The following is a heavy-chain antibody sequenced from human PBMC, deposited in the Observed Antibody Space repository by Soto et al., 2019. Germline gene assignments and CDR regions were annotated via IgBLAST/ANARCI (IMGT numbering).Heavy chain of an antibody. CDR2: ISYDGNNK. D-gene: IGHD3-22*01. CDR3: ARLMYSFDSNGFSIDY. CDR1: GFTFSNHG. V-gene: IGHV3-30*03. J-gene: IGHJ4*02. Sequence: QAKLVESGGGVVQPGRSLRLSCAASGFTFSNHGMHWVRQAPGKGLDWVAAISYDGNNKYYADSVKGRFSISRDDSKNTLYLQMNSLRPEDTAIYYCARLMYSFDSNGFSIDYWGQGTLVTVSS.